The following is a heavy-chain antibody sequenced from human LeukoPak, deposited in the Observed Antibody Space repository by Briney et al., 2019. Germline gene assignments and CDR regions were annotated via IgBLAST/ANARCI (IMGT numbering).Heavy chain of an antibody. CDR3: AKPVSGGLAVTADWFHP. CDR1: GFTVSSNY. CDR2: INANSGTT. D-gene: IGHD6-19*01. Sequence: GGSLRLSCAASGFTVSSNYMSWVRQAPGKGLEWVSTINANSGTTSYAASVRGRFTISRDNSKSTLYLQVNTLRADDTATYYCAKPVSGGLAVTADWFHPWGQGTLVVVSS. J-gene: IGHJ5*01. V-gene: IGHV3-23*01.